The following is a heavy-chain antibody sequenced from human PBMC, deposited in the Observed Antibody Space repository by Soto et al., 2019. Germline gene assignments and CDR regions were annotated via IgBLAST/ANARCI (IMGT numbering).Heavy chain of an antibody. J-gene: IGHJ5*02. Sequence: GASVKVSCTASGYTFTSYGISWVRQAPGQGLEWMGWISAYNGNTNYAQKLQGRVTMTTDTSTSTAYMELRSLRSDDTAVYYCARDLLATHFDWFDPWGQGTLVTVSS. D-gene: IGHD1-26*01. CDR3: ARDLLATHFDWFDP. CDR1: GYTFTSYG. CDR2: ISAYNGNT. V-gene: IGHV1-18*01.